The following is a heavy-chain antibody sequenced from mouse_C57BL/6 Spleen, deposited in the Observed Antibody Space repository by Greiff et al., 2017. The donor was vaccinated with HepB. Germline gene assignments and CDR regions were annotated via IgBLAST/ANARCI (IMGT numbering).Heavy chain of an antibody. J-gene: IGHJ3*01. CDR3: ASPPAYYSNYGFAY. V-gene: IGHV1-80*01. CDR2: IYPGDGDT. Sequence: QVHVKQSGAELVKPGASVKISCKASGYAFSSYWMNWVKQRPGKGLEWIGQIYPGDGDTNYNGKFKGKATLTADKSSSTAYMQLSSLTSEDSAVYFCASPPAYYSNYGFAYWGQGTLVTVSA. D-gene: IGHD2-5*01. CDR1: GYAFSSYW.